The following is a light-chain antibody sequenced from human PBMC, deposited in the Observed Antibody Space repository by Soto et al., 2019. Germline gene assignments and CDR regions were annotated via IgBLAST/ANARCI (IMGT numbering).Light chain of an antibody. CDR2: DAS. Sequence: DIQMTQSPSTPSASVGDRVTITCRASQSISNWLAWYQQKPGKAPKLLIYDASSLESGVPSRFSGSGAGTEFTLTISSLQPDDFAPYYCQQYNSYPWTFGQGTKVEVK. CDR1: QSISNW. J-gene: IGKJ1*01. V-gene: IGKV1-5*01. CDR3: QQYNSYPWT.